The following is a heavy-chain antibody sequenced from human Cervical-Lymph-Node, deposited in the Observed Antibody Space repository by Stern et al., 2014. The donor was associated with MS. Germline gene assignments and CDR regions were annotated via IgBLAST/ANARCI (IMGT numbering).Heavy chain of an antibody. CDR1: GYSFTSYW. D-gene: IGHD3-16*01. J-gene: IGHJ3*02. CDR3: AGRDLYQGRSAFDI. CDR2: IYPGDSDT. Sequence: VQLVQSGAEVKKPGESLKISCKGSGYSFTSYWIGWVRQMPGKGLEWMGIIYPGDSDTRYSPSFQGPVPIPADKFISPGYLQWSSLKASDTAMDYCAGRDLYQGRSAFDIWGQGTMVTVSS. V-gene: IGHV5-51*01.